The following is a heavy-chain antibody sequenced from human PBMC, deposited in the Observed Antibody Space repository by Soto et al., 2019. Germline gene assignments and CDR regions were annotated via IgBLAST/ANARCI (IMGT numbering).Heavy chain of an antibody. CDR2: ISGSGGST. D-gene: IGHD6-13*01. CDR1: GFTFSSYA. Sequence: EVQLLESGGGLVQPGGSLRLSCAASGFTFSSYAMSWVRQAPGKGLEWVSAISGSGGSTYYADSVKGRFTISRDNSKNTLYLQMNRLRAEDTAVYYCAKDSRVRQQLDPFDYWGQGTLVTVSS. CDR3: AKDSRVRQQLDPFDY. J-gene: IGHJ4*02. V-gene: IGHV3-23*01.